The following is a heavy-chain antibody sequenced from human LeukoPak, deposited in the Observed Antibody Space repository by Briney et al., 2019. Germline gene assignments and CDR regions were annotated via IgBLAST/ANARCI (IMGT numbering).Heavy chain of an antibody. V-gene: IGHV4-4*02. D-gene: IGHD3-10*01. J-gene: IGHJ6*02. CDR2: INHAGST. Sequence: SGTLSLTCAVSGGSISSYNWWGWIRQPPGKGLEWIGEINHAGSTDYNPSLKSRVTISLDTSKNQFSLKLSSVTAADTAVYYCAGLSDYGSGSYPTYGMDVWGQGTTVTVSS. CDR1: GGSISSYNW. CDR3: AGLSDYGSGSYPTYGMDV.